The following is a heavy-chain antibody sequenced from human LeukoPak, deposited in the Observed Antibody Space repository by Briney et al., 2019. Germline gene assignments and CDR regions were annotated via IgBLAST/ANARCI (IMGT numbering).Heavy chain of an antibody. D-gene: IGHD3-10*01. CDR2: ISGSGGST. CDR1: GFTFSSYG. Sequence: HTGGSLRLSCAASGFTFSSYGMSWVRQAPGKGLEWVSVISGSGGSTYYADSVKGRFTISRDNSKNTLFLQMNSLRAEDTAVYYCAKPYYYASGSYDYWGQGTLVTVYS. CDR3: AKPYYYASGSYDY. V-gene: IGHV3-23*01. J-gene: IGHJ4*02.